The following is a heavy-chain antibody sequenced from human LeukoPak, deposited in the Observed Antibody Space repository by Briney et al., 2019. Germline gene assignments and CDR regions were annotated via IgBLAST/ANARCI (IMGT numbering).Heavy chain of an antibody. CDR1: GFTFSDHA. J-gene: IGHJ4*02. Sequence: GGSLRLSCAASGFTFSDHAMTWVRQTLAKGLESVSSTSAGGDITHYAESVKGRFTISRDDSKSTLYLQMNGLRAEDTAIYFCAYLDSSGFYYGRLRYWGQGTPVTVSS. V-gene: IGHV3-23*01. CDR2: TSAGGDIT. D-gene: IGHD3-22*01. CDR3: AYLDSSGFYYGRLRY.